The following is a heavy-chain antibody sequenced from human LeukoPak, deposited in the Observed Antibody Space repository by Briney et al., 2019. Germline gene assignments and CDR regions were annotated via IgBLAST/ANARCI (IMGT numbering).Heavy chain of an antibody. CDR1: GYTFTGYY. J-gene: IGHJ4*02. CDR3: ARDRYCSGGSCYRFDY. D-gene: IGHD2-15*01. V-gene: IGHV1-2*02. Sequence: ASVKVSCKASGYTFTGYYMHWLRQAPGQGLEWMGWINPNSGGTNYAQKFQGRVTMTRDTSISTGYMELSRLRSDDTAVYYCARDRYCSGGSCYRFDYWGQGTLVTVSS. CDR2: INPNSGGT.